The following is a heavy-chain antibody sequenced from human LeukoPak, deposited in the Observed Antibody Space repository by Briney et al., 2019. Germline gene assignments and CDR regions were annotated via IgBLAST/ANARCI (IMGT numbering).Heavy chain of an antibody. J-gene: IGHJ6*02. CDR3: ARARYCSSTSCHGGYYYGMDV. CDR1: GGSISSGDYY. V-gene: IGHV4-30-4*01. CDR2: IYYSGSN. Sequence: SETLSLTCTVSGGSISSGDYYWSWIRQPPGKGLEWIGYIYYSGSNYYNPSLKSRVTLSVDTSKNPFSLKLSSVTAADTAVYYCARARYCSSTSCHGGYYYGMDVWGQGTTVTVSS. D-gene: IGHD2-2*01.